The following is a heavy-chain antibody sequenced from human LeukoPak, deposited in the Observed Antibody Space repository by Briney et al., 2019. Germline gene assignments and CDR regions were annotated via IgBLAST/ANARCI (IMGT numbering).Heavy chain of an antibody. CDR1: GGSISSYY. CDR3: ARGPPLRVGRGFYYMDV. V-gene: IGHV4-59*01. CDR2: IYFSGAT. D-gene: IGHD3-10*01. J-gene: IGHJ6*03. Sequence: PSETLSLTCTVSGGSISSYYWSWIRQPPGKGLEWIGHIYFSGATYYNPSLNSRVTISIDKSKSQFSLKLGSLTAADTAVYYCARGPPLRVGRGFYYMDVWDKGTTVTVSS.